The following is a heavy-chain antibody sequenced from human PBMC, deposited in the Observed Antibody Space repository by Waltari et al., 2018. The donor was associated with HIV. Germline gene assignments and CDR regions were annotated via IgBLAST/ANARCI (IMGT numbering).Heavy chain of an antibody. CDR2: ISQDGRAQ. Sequence: EVHLVESGGGAVQSGGSLRLSCAASGFTFSFYWLSWVRQAPGKGLDFVASISQDGRAQHYVDSVRCRFTISRDNARRSFFLQMNGLKVEDTAVYFWATTHGAGIYDNDFDYWGQGTLVAVSS. V-gene: IGHV3-7*01. CDR3: ATTHGAGIYDNDFDY. D-gene: IGHD3-10*01. J-gene: IGHJ4*02. CDR1: GFTFSFYW.